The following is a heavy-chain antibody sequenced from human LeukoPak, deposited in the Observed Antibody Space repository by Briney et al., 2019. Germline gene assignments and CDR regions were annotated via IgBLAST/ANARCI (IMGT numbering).Heavy chain of an antibody. V-gene: IGHV1-2*07. Sequence: ASVKVSCKASGYTFTDYYIHWVRQPPGQGLEWMGWINPNSGGTNYAHKFLGRVTMTRDTSISTAYMDLSGLRSDDTAVYFCARGTGAGGRGRLDSWGQGTLVTASS. J-gene: IGHJ4*02. CDR3: ARGTGAGGRGRLDS. CDR2: INPNSGGT. CDR1: GYTFTDYY. D-gene: IGHD6-13*01.